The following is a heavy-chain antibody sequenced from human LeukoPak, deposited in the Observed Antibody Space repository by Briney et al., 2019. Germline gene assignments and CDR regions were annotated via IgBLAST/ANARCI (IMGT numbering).Heavy chain of an antibody. D-gene: IGHD1-1*01. Sequence: TGGSLRLSXAASGFTFSNYIMNWVRQAPGKGLEWVSSISSSSSDIYYADSVRGRFTISRDNAKNSLYLQMNSLRAEDTAVYYCARDSASSTGPGYWGQGTLVTVSS. CDR3: ARDSASSTGPGY. CDR1: GFTFSNYI. J-gene: IGHJ4*02. V-gene: IGHV3-21*01. CDR2: ISSSSSDI.